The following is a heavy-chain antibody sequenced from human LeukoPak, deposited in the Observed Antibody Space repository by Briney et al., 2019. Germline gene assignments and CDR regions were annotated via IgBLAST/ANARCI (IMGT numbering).Heavy chain of an antibody. CDR3: AGRGMVFRNYGMDV. D-gene: IGHD2-8*01. V-gene: IGHV4-4*07. Sequence: GSLRLSCAASGFTFSSYAMSWIRQPAGKGLEWIGRIYTSGSTNYNPSLKSRVTMSVDTSKNQFSLKLSSVTAADTAVYYCAGRGMVFRNYGMDVWGQGTAVTVSS. CDR2: IYTSGST. CDR1: GFTFSSYA. J-gene: IGHJ6*02.